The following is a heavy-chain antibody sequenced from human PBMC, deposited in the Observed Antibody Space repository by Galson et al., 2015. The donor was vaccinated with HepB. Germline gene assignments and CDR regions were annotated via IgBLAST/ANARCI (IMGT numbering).Heavy chain of an antibody. V-gene: IGHV3-23*01. CDR3: ANNSYYF. CDR2: ISVSGDNT. D-gene: IGHD5-18*01. J-gene: IGHJ4*02. Sequence: SLRLSCAASGFTFSTNAMSWVRQAPGKGLEWVSAISVSGDNTYYADSVKGRFTISRDSSKNMLFLQMNSLRAEDTAVYYCANNSYYFWGQGTVVTVSS. CDR1: GFTFSTNA.